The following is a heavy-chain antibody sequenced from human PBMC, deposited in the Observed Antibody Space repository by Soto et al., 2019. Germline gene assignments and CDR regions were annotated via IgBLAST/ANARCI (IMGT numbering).Heavy chain of an antibody. CDR1: GYTISSYD. J-gene: IGHJ5*02. D-gene: IGHD5-12*01. V-gene: IGHV1-8*01. CDR3: ARDIMAP. CDR2: MSPGSGDT. Sequence: VQLVQSGAEVKKPGASVQVSCRASGYTISSYDINWVRQAPGQGLEWMGWMSPGSGDTGYAPSFQGRVAMTRNISINTAYLELTSLTPEDTGVYFCARDIMAPWGQGTLVTVSA.